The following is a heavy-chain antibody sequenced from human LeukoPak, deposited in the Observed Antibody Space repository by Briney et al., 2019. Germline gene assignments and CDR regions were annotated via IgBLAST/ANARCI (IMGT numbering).Heavy chain of an antibody. D-gene: IGHD5-24*01. Sequence: SGTLSLTCAVSGGSISSSNWWSGGRPPPGKGLEWIGEIYHSGSTNYNPSLKSRVTISVDKSKNQFSLKLSSVTAADTAVYYCARTRDGYKSDAFDIWGQGTMVTVSS. CDR2: IYHSGST. V-gene: IGHV4-4*02. CDR3: ARTRDGYKSDAFDI. J-gene: IGHJ3*02. CDR1: GGSISSSNW.